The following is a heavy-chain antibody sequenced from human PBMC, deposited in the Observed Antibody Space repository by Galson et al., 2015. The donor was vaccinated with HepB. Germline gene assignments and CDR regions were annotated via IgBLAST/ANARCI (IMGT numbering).Heavy chain of an antibody. CDR3: ARLGDSDDRDY. CDR2: IDPSDSYT. CDR1: GYSFTNYW. V-gene: IGHV5-10-1*01. D-gene: IGHD3-16*01. J-gene: IGHJ4*02. Sequence: QSGAEVKKPGESLKISCKSSGYSFTNYWISWARHVPGKGLEWMGRIDPSDSYTNYNPSFEGHVTISVDKSMNTAYLQWTSLGASDSAMYYCARLGDSDDRDYWGQGSLVTVSS.